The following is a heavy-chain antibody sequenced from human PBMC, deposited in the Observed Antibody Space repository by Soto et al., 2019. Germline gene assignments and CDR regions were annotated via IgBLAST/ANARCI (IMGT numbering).Heavy chain of an antibody. D-gene: IGHD6-19*01. CDR1: VHSVPSDTAA. V-gene: IGHV6-1*01. CDR2: TYYGSNWRH. J-gene: IGHJ4*02. Sequence: SPTLSITRAFYVHSVPSDTAAWHCIRSSPSRGLEWLGRTYYGSNWRHDYAVSVKSRITVNPDTSKNQFSLQLNSVTPDDTALYYCARGVAGSGFDLWGQGTLVTVSS. CDR3: ARGVAGSGFDL.